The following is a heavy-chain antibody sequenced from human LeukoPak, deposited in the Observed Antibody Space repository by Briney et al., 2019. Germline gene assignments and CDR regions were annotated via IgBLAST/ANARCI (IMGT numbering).Heavy chain of an antibody. V-gene: IGHV4-59*01. CDR1: GGSINDSY. J-gene: IGHJ4*02. Sequence: SETLSLTCTVSGGSINDSYWSWIRQPPGKGLEWIGYIYYSGSTNYNPSLKSRVTISVDTSKNQFSLKLSSVTAADTAVYYCAGGGYDYRIYYFDYWGQGTLVAVSS. D-gene: IGHD4-11*01. CDR2: IYYSGST. CDR3: AGGGYDYRIYYFDY.